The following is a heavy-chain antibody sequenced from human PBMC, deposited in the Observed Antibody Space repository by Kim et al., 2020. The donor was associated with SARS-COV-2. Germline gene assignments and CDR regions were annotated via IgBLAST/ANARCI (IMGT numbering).Heavy chain of an antibody. V-gene: IGHV3-33*06. CDR3: AKDLLYDSSGYFDY. CDR2: IWYDGSNK. CDR1: GFTFSSYA. J-gene: IGHJ4*02. Sequence: GWSLRLSCAASGFTFSSYAMHWVRQAQGKGLEWVAVIWYDGSNKYYADSVKGRFTITRDNSKNTLYLQMNSLRAEDTAVYYCAKDLLYDSSGYFDYWGQG. D-gene: IGHD3-22*01.